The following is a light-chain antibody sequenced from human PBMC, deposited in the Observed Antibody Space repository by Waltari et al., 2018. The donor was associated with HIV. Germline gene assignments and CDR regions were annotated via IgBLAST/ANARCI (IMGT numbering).Light chain of an antibody. Sequence: QAGLTQPPSVSKGLGQTATLSCTGNSNNVGNQGAAWLQQHQGHPPKRPSYRTNTRPSGISERFSASRSGNTASRTRTGIQPDAEADYSCSAWDNSLSARVFGGGTRLTVL. CDR1: SNNVGNQG. J-gene: IGLJ3*02. V-gene: IGLV10-54*04. CDR3: SAWDNSLSARV. CDR2: RTN.